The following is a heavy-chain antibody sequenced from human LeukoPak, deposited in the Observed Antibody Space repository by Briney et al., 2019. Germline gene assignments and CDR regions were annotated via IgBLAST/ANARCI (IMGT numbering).Heavy chain of an antibody. CDR3: ARAARDGYNFYYFDY. J-gene: IGHJ4*02. D-gene: IGHD5-24*01. Sequence: SETLSLTCAVSVGSISSGGYSWSWIRQPPGKGLECIGYIYHSGSTYYTPSLKSRVTISVDRSKNQFSLKLSSVTAADTAVYYCARAARDGYNFYYFDYWGQGTLVTVSS. V-gene: IGHV4-30-2*01. CDR1: VGSISSGGYS. CDR2: IYHSGST.